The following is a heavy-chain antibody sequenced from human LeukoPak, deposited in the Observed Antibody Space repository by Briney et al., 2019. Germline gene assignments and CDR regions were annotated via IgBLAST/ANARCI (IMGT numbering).Heavy chain of an antibody. J-gene: IGHJ4*02. D-gene: IGHD5-18*01. Sequence: SGGSLRLSCAASGFTFTSYWMSWVRQAPGKGLEWVSAISGSGGSTYYADSVKGRFTISRDNSKNTLYLQMNSLRAEDTAVYYCAKVVLDEYSYGYYYWGQGTLVTVSS. CDR1: GFTFTSYW. V-gene: IGHV3-23*01. CDR3: AKVVLDEYSYGYYY. CDR2: ISGSGGST.